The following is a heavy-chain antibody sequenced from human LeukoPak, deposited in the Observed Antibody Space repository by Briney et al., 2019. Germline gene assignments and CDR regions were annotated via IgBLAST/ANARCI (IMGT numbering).Heavy chain of an antibody. D-gene: IGHD2-2*01. Sequence: PGGSLNLSCAASGFTFSSYGMGWVRQAPGKGLEWVSAISGSGGFTDYADSAKGRFTISRDNSKSTLYLQMNSLRAEDTAIYHCAKYCSKTYCSYFDYWGQGTLVTVSS. CDR2: ISGSGGFT. CDR1: GFTFSSYG. CDR3: AKYCSKTYCSYFDY. J-gene: IGHJ4*02. V-gene: IGHV3-23*01.